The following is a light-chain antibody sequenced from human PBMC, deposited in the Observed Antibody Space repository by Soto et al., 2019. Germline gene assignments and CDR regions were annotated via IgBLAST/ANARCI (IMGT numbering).Light chain of an antibody. CDR1: SSDVGGYNY. V-gene: IGLV2-14*01. J-gene: IGLJ2*01. CDR2: EVS. CDR3: SSYTSSSTLVV. Sequence: QSALTQPASVSGSPGQSITISCTGTSSDVGGYNYVSWYQQHPGKAPKLMIYEVSNRPSGVSNRFSGSKSGNTASLTISGLPAEDEAEYYCSSYTSSSTLVVFGGGTKLTVL.